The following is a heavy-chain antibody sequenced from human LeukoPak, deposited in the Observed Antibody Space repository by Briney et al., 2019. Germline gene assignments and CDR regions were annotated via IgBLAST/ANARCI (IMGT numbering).Heavy chain of an antibody. Sequence: GGSLRLSCAASGFTFSSYAMHWVRQAPGKGLEWVAVISYDGSNKYYADSVKGRFTISRDNSKNTLYLQMNSLRAEDTAVYYCARVVGGSGSPHYYYGMDVWGQGTTVTVSS. CDR2: ISYDGSNK. CDR1: GFTFSSYA. CDR3: ARVVGGSGSPHYYYGMDV. V-gene: IGHV3-30-3*01. D-gene: IGHD3-10*01. J-gene: IGHJ6*02.